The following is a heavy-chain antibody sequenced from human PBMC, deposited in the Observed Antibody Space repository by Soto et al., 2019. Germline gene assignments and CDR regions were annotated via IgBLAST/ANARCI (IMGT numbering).Heavy chain of an antibody. CDR2: ISGSGGSN. V-gene: IGHV3-23*01. CDR3: AKGKPPVPEHIVAMLYFDY. J-gene: IGHJ4*02. D-gene: IGHD5-12*01. CDR1: GFTFSSYA. Sequence: GGSLRLSCAASGFTFSSYAMSWVRQAPGKGLEWVSVISGSGGSNYYADSVKGRFTISRDKSKNTLDLQMNSLRAEDTAVYDCAKGKPPVPEHIVAMLYFDYWGQGTLVTVSS.